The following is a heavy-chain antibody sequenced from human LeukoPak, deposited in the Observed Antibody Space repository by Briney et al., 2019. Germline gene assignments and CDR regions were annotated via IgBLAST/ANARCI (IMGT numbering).Heavy chain of an antibody. CDR1: GGSISNGNW. V-gene: IGHV4-4*02. J-gene: IGHJ4*02. Sequence: SSETLSLTCTVSGGSISNGNWWNWVRQPPGKGLEWIGEIYHSGSTNYNPSLKSRVTISVDKSKKHFSLNLNSVTTADTAVYYCASGKVAAASYSFDYWGQGTLVTVSS. CDR3: ASGKVAAASYSFDY. CDR2: IYHSGST. D-gene: IGHD2-2*01.